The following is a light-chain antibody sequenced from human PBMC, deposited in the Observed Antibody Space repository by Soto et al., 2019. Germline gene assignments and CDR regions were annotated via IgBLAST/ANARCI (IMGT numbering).Light chain of an antibody. J-gene: IGKJ4*01. CDR2: WTS. V-gene: IGKV4-1*01. CDR1: QSVLYSSNNKNY. CDR3: QQYYSPPLT. Sequence: DIVMTQSPDSLAVSLGERATINCKSSQSVLYSSNNKNYVAWYQQRPGQPPKLLIYWTSIRESGVPDRFSGSGSGTDFTLTISSLQAEDVAVYFCQQYYSPPLTFGGGTKXXXK.